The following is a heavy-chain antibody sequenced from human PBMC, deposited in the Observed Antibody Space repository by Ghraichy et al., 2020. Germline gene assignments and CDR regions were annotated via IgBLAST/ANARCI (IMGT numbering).Heavy chain of an antibody. CDR1: GYTFTSYD. V-gene: IGHV1-8*01. Sequence: ASVKVSCKASGYTFTSYDINWVRQATGQGLEWMGWMNPNSGNTGYAQKFQGRVTMTRNTSISTAYMELSSLRSEDTAVYYCARDDFWSGYFDHEYYYYGMDVWGQGTTVTVSS. J-gene: IGHJ6*02. D-gene: IGHD3-3*01. CDR3: ARDDFWSGYFDHEYYYYGMDV. CDR2: MNPNSGNT.